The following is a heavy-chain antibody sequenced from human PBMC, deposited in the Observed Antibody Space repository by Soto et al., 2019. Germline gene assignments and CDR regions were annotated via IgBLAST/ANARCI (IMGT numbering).Heavy chain of an antibody. CDR3: AKDGLRGTGFDY. J-gene: IGHJ4*02. D-gene: IGHD3-10*01. Sequence: QVQLVESGGGVVQPGRSLRLSCAASGFTFSSYGMHWVRQAPGKGLEWVAVISYDGSNKYYADSVKGRFTISRDNSKNTLYLQMNSLRAEDTAVYYCAKDGLRGTGFDYWGQGTLVTVSS. CDR1: GFTFSSYG. V-gene: IGHV3-30*18. CDR2: ISYDGSNK.